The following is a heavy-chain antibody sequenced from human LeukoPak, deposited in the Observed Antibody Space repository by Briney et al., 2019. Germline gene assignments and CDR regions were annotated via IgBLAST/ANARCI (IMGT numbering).Heavy chain of an antibody. D-gene: IGHD1-20*01. Sequence: PGGSLRLSCAASGFTFSSYEMNWVRQAPGKGLEWVSYISSSGSTIYYADSVKGRFTISRDNAKNSLYLQMNSLRAEDTAVYYCARDRSVDNWNDLIRFDYWGQGTLVTVSS. CDR2: ISSSGSTI. J-gene: IGHJ4*02. CDR1: GFTFSSYE. CDR3: ARDRSVDNWNDLIRFDY. V-gene: IGHV3-48*03.